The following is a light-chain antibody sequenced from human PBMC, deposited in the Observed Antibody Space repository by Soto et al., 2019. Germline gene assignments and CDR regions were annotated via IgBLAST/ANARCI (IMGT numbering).Light chain of an antibody. CDR1: QDISNY. CDR3: QQYAKLPVT. V-gene: IGKV1-33*01. CDR2: DAS. J-gene: IGKJ5*01. Sequence: DIQMTQSPSSLSASVGDRVTITCQASQDISNYLNWYQQKPGKAPKLLIYDASNLETGVPSRFSGSASGKDFTFTISSLQPEDIATFYCQQYAKLPVTFGQGTRLEIK.